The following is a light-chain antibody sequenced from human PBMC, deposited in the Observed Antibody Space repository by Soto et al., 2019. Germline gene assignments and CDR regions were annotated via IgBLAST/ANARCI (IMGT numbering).Light chain of an antibody. V-gene: IGKV3D-20*02. J-gene: IGKJ4*01. CDR2: GAS. CDR1: QSVSNNY. CDR3: QHRSNWPA. Sequence: EIVLKQSPGTLSLSPGERATLSCRASQSVSNNYLAWYQQKPGQAPRLLIYGASNRATGIPDRFSGSGSGTDFTLTISRLEPEDFALYYCQHRSNWPAFGGGTKVDIK.